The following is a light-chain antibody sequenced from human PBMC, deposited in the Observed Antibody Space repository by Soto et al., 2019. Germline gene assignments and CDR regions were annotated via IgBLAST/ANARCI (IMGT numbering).Light chain of an antibody. CDR1: QGIYTW. V-gene: IGKV1D-16*01. Sequence: DIQMTQSPSSLSASVGDRVTITCRASQGIYTWLAWYQQRPEKAPKSLIYATSSLQNGVPPRFSGSGSGTNFTLTTSSLQPEAFATYYCHQYSSYPLTVGGGTKVEMK. CDR3: HQYSSYPLT. J-gene: IGKJ4*01. CDR2: ATS.